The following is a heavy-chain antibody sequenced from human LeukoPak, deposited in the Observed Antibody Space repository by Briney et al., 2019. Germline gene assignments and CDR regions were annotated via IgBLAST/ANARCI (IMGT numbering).Heavy chain of an antibody. J-gene: IGHJ4*02. CDR1: GFNFHDYA. CDR2: ISWNSGNI. Sequence: GGSLRLSCAASGFNFHDYAMHWVRQAPGKGLEWVSGISWNSGNIDYADSVKGRFTISRDNAKNTLYLQMNSLRAEDTAVYYCARGPSGYHNTGGQGTLVTVSS. CDR3: ARGPSGYHNT. D-gene: IGHD5-12*01. V-gene: IGHV3-9*01.